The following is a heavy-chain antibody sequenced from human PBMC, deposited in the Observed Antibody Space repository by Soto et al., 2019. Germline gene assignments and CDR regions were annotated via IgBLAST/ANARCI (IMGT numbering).Heavy chain of an antibody. D-gene: IGHD3-3*01. CDR1: GGSISSSSYY. Sequence: SETLSLTCTVSGGSISSSSYYWGWIRQPPGKGLEWIGSIYYSGSTYYNPSLKGRVTISVDTSKNQFSLKLSSVTAADTAVYYCARGARFLEWLLSEGWFDPWGQGTLVTVSS. V-gene: IGHV4-39*01. CDR3: ARGARFLEWLLSEGWFDP. CDR2: IYYSGST. J-gene: IGHJ5*02.